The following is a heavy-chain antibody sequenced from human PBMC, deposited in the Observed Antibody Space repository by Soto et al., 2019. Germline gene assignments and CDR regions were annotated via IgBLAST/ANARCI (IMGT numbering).Heavy chain of an antibody. CDR2: IYQSGNT. D-gene: IGHD6-13*01. Sequence: QVQLQESGPGLVKPSGTLSLTCGVSGVSISSTKLWRWVRQPPWKGLEWIGEIYQSGNTVYNPSLKSRVTIAVDKSKNQFSLKLTSVTAADTAVYYCARTRISATDSDWYWFDPWGQGTLVTVSS. V-gene: IGHV4-4*02. J-gene: IGHJ5*02. CDR3: ARTRISATDSDWYWFDP. CDR1: GVSISSTKL.